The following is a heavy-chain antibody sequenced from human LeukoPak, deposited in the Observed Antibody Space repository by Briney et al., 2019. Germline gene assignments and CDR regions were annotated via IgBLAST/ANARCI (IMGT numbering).Heavy chain of an antibody. J-gene: IGHJ4*02. CDR1: GFTFSNYA. Sequence: GGSLRLSCAASGFTFSNYAMSWVRQAPGKGLEWVSAISGSGGRTYYADSVKGRFTISRDMSKNTMYLLMNSLRAEDTAVYYCAREGLANYYWGQGTLVTVSS. CDR3: AREGLANYY. V-gene: IGHV3-23*01. CDR2: ISGSGGRT.